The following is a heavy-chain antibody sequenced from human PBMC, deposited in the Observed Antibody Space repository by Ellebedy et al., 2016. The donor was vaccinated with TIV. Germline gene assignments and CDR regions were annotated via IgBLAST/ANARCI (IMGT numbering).Heavy chain of an antibody. CDR3: ARVVDGVVGGDY. CDR1: GFTFSSYS. CDR2: ITGSGSTI. Sequence: GESLKISCAASGFTFSSYSMNWVRQAPGKGPEWVSYITGSGSTIYYADSVKGRFTVSRDNAENSLYLQMNGLRDEDTAVYYCARVVDGVVGGDYWGQGTPVTVSS. J-gene: IGHJ4*02. V-gene: IGHV3-48*02. D-gene: IGHD3-22*01.